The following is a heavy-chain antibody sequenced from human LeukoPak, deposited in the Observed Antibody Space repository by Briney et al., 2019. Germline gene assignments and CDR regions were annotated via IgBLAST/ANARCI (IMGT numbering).Heavy chain of an antibody. V-gene: IGHV3-30-3*01. CDR1: GFTFSSYA. J-gene: IGHJ4*02. D-gene: IGHD1-26*01. Sequence: GGSLRLSCAASGFTFSSYAMHWVRQAPGKGLEWVAVISYDGSNKYYADSVKGRFTISRDNSKNTLYLQMNSLRAEDTAVYYCARVQVGATRVADYFDYWGQGTLVTVSS. CDR3: ARVQVGATRVADYFDY. CDR2: ISYDGSNK.